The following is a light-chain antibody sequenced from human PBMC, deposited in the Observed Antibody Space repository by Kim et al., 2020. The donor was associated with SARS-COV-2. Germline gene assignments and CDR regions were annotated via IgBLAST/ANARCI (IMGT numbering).Light chain of an antibody. CDR3: HRLNSYPIT. J-gene: IGKJ5*01. V-gene: IGKV1-9*01. CDR1: QGISIS. CDR2: TTS. Sequence: ASGVDSVTITCTTRQGISISFALYQQQPRTAPKLLIYTTSTLQRGVPSRFSVSGSGTEFTLTISSLQPEHFATSYWHRLNSYPITFGQGTRLEIK.